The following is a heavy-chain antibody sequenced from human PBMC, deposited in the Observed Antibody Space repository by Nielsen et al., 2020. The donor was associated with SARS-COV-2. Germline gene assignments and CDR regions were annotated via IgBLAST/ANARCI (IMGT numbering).Heavy chain of an antibody. CDR3: ARGDYNLNYRFYGLDV. CDR1: GFTFSSYS. D-gene: IGHD4-11*01. V-gene: IGHV3-48*04. Sequence: GESLKISCAASGFTFSSYSMNWVRQAPGKGLEWVSYISSSGSTIYYADSVKGRFTISRDNAKNSLYLQMNSLRAEDTAGYYCARGDYNLNYRFYGLDVWGQGTTVTVSS. J-gene: IGHJ6*02. CDR2: ISSSGSTI.